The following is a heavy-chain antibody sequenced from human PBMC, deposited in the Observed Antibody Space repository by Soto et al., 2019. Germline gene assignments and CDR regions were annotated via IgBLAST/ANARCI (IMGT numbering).Heavy chain of an antibody. Sequence: ASVKPCCKASGYTFITYYMNWVRQAPGQGLEWMGMINPIGGSTSYAQKFQDTATMTRDTSTSTVYMELSSLRSEDTAVYYCAREDAANRGAFDVWGQGTMVTVSS. CDR2: INPIGGST. J-gene: IGHJ3*01. CDR3: AREDAANRGAFDV. CDR1: GYTFITYY. V-gene: IGHV1-46*01. D-gene: IGHD6-13*01.